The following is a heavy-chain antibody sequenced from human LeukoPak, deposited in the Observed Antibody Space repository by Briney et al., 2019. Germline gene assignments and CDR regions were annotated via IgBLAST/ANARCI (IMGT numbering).Heavy chain of an antibody. CDR2: INPSGGST. J-gene: IGHJ3*02. CDR3: ARSPQRADAFDI. V-gene: IGHV1-46*01. CDR1: GYTFTSYY. Sequence: ASVKVSCKASGYTFTSYYMHWVRQAPGQGLEWMGMINPSGGSTSYAQKFQGRVTMTRDTSTSTVYMELSSLRSEDTAVYYCARSPQRADAFDIWGQGTMVTVSS. D-gene: IGHD6-25*01.